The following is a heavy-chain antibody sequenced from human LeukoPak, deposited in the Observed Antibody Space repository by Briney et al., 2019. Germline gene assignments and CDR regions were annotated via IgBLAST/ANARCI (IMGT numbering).Heavy chain of an antibody. Sequence: GASVKVSCKASGYTFTSYYMHWVRQAPGQGLEWMGIINPSGGSTSYAQKFQGRVTMTRDTSTSTVYMELSSLGSEDTAVYYCARGSAMVLRRGRRPYYFDYWGQGTLVTVSS. CDR3: ARGSAMVLRRGRRPYYFDY. V-gene: IGHV1-46*01. J-gene: IGHJ4*02. CDR1: GYTFTSYY. D-gene: IGHD5-18*01. CDR2: INPSGGST.